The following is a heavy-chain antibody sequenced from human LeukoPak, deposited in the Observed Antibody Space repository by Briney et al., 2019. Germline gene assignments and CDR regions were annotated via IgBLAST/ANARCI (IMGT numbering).Heavy chain of an antibody. Sequence: PGGSLRLSCAASGFTFSSYSMNWVRQAPGKGLEWVSSISSSSSYIYYADSVKGRFTISRDNAKNSLYLQMNSLRAEDTAVDYCARDSSSWYYFDYWGQGTLVTVSS. CDR1: GFTFSSYS. D-gene: IGHD6-13*01. J-gene: IGHJ4*02. CDR2: ISSSSSYI. CDR3: ARDSSSWYYFDY. V-gene: IGHV3-21*01.